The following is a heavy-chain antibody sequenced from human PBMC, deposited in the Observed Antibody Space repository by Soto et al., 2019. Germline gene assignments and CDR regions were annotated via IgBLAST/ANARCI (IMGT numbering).Heavy chain of an antibody. V-gene: IGHV3-30-3*01. Sequence: QVQLLESGGGVVQPGRSLRLSCAASGFTFSSYAMHWVRQAPGKGLEWVAVISYDGSNKYYADSVKGRFTISRDNSKNTLYLQMNSLRAEDTAVYYCARDRSYNLNPGQYWYFDLWGRGTLVTVSS. J-gene: IGHJ2*01. CDR2: ISYDGSNK. D-gene: IGHD1-20*01. CDR3: ARDRSYNLNPGQYWYFDL. CDR1: GFTFSSYA.